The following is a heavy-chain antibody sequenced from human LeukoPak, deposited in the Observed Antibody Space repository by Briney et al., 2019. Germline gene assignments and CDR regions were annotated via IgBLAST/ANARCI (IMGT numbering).Heavy chain of an antibody. Sequence: SQTLSLTCTVSGGSITSGGYYWTWIRQHPGQGLVWIGYIYYSGSTYYNPSLKSRVTMSVDTSKNQFSLKLSSVTAADTAVYYCARGGYYDSSDYYTFDYWGQGALVTVSS. CDR3: ARGGYYDSSDYYTFDY. V-gene: IGHV4-31*03. CDR2: IYYSGST. D-gene: IGHD3-22*01. CDR1: GGSITSGGYY. J-gene: IGHJ4*02.